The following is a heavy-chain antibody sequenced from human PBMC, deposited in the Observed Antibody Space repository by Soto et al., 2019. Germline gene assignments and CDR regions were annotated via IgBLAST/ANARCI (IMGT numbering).Heavy chain of an antibody. V-gene: IGHV1-3*01. CDR3: ARGIPYTQNDY. D-gene: IGHD2-2*02. J-gene: IGHJ4*02. CDR2: INAGNGNT. CDR1: GYTFTSYA. Sequence: ASVKVSCKASGYTFTSYAMHWVRQAPGPRLEWMGWINAGNGNTKYSQKFQGRVTITRDTSASTAYMELSSLRSEDTAVYYCARGIPYTQNDYWGQGTLVTVSS.